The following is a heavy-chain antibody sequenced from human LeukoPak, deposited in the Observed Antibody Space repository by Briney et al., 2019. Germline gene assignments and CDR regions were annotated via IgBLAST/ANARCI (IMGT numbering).Heavy chain of an antibody. CDR2: ISAYNGNT. Sequence: GASVKVSFKACGYTFTSYGISWVRPAPGRGVEWMGWISAYNGNTNYVQKFQGRVTMTTDTSTSTAYMELRSLRSDDTAVYYCAREVAGALGVWGQGTLVTVSS. V-gene: IGHV1-18*01. CDR3: AREVAGALGV. CDR1: GYTFTSYG. D-gene: IGHD6-19*01. J-gene: IGHJ4*02.